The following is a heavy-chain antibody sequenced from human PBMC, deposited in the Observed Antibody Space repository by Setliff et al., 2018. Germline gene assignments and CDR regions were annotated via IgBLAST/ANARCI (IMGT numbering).Heavy chain of an antibody. J-gene: IGHJ1*01. CDR2: IIPIFGTA. Sequence: SVKVSCKASGGTFSSYAISWVRQAPGQGLEWMGGIIPIFGTANYAQKFQGRVTITADESTSTACMELSSLRSEDTAVYYCARAEKPYYYGSGSSGDFQHWGQGTLVTVSS. D-gene: IGHD3-10*01. V-gene: IGHV1-69*13. CDR3: ARAEKPYYYGSGSSGDFQH. CDR1: GGTFSSYA.